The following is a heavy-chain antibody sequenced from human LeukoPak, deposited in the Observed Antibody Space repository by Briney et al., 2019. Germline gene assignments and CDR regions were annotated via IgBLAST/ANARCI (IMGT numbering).Heavy chain of an antibody. CDR1: GFSFSSYG. V-gene: IGHV3-64*01. J-gene: IGHJ5*01. CDR3: SNWYGY. Sequence: GGSLRLSCAASGFSFSSYGMHWVRQAPGKGLEYVSAISSNGGITYYANSVRGRFTISRDNSKNTVYLQMGSLRAEDMAVYYCSNWYGYWGQGTLVTVSS. CDR2: ISSNGGIT.